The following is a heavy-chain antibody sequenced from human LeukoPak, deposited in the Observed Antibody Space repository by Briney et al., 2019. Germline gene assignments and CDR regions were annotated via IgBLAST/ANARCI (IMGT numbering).Heavy chain of an antibody. CDR2: MNPNSGNT. D-gene: IGHD6-13*01. CDR1: GYTFTSYD. J-gene: IGHJ5*02. CDR3: ARGRPGIAAAGTRDWFDP. Sequence: ASVKVSCKASGYTFTSYDINWVRQATGRGLEGMGWMNPNSGNTGYAQKFQGRVTRTRNTSISTAYMELSSLRSEDTAVYYCARGRPGIAAAGTRDWFDPWGQGTLVTVSS. V-gene: IGHV1-8*01.